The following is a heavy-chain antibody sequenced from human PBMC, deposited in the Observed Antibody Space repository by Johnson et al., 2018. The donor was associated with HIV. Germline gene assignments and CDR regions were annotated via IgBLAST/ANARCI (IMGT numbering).Heavy chain of an antibody. CDR3: VSVRVGAFDI. D-gene: IGHD3-16*01. J-gene: IGHJ3*02. V-gene: IGHV3-30*14. CDR1: AFSFSGYA. CDR2: LSYDASNK. Sequence: QVQLMESGGGLVQPGGSLRLSCAASAFSFSGYAMHWVRQAPGKGLEWVAVLSYDASNKYYADSVKGRFTISRDNSKNTLYIQMNSLRVEDTAVYYCVSVRVGAFDIWGQGAMVTVSS.